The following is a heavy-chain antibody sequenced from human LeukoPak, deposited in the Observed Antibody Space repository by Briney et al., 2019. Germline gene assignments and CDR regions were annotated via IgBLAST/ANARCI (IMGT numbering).Heavy chain of an antibody. D-gene: IGHD6-19*01. V-gene: IGHV4-59*01. J-gene: IGHJ4*02. CDR2: IYYSGST. CDR1: GGSISSYY. CDR3: AREASSGWYADFDY. Sequence: PSETLSLTCTVSGGSISSYYWSWIRQPPGKGLEWIGYIYYSGSTNYNPSLKSRVTISADTSKNQFSLKLSSVTAADTAVYYCAREASSGWYADFDYWGQGTLVTVSS.